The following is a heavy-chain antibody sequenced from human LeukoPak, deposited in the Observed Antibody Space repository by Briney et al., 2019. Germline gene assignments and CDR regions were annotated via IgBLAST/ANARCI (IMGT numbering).Heavy chain of an antibody. J-gene: IGHJ3*01. CDR1: GGTFSSYA. CDR3: ARGGGLTIFGVATIRRFDY. CDR2: IIPIFGTA. V-gene: IGHV1-69*13. D-gene: IGHD3-3*01. Sequence: ASVKVSCKASGGTFSSYAISWVRQAPGQGLEWMGGIIPIFGTANYAQKFQGRVTITADESTSTAYMELSSLRSEDTAVYYCARGGGLTIFGVATIRRFDYWGQGTMVTVSS.